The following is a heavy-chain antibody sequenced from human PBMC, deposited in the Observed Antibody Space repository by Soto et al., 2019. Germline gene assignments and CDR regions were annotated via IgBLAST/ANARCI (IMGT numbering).Heavy chain of an antibody. CDR2: INPKNGAT. D-gene: IGHD5-12*01. CDR3: ARDPEYSGYDSDY. V-gene: IGHV1-2*02. CDR1: GYGFTGYS. J-gene: IGHJ4*02. Sequence: ASVKVSCKASGYGFTGYSMHWVRQAPGQGLEWMGWINPKNGATNYAQKFQGRVTMISDTSMSTAYMELRSLKSDDTAVYYCARDPEYSGYDSDYWGQGTLVTVSS.